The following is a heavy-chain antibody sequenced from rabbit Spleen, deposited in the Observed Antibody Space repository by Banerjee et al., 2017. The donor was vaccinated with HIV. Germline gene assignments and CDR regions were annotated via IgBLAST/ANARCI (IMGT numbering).Heavy chain of an antibody. Sequence: QSLEESGGGLVKPGASLTLSCKASGFSFSSYGVSWVRQAPGKGLEWIGYIDPLFGTTYYANWVNGRFTISSHNAQNTLYLQLNSLTAADTATYFCVRGASSSGYYSLWGPGTLVTVS. J-gene: IGHJ4*01. V-gene: IGHV1S7*01. D-gene: IGHD1-1*01. CDR2: IDPLFGTT. CDR3: VRGASSSGYYSL. CDR1: GFSFSSYG.